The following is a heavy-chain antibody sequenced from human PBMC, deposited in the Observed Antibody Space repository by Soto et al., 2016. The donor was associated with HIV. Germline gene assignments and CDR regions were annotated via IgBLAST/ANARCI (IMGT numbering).Heavy chain of an antibody. J-gene: IGHJ4*02. Sequence: QVQLVQSGAEVKKPGVSVKVSCEASGYSFTSYGISWVRQAPGQGLEWMGWISAYDGNTNYAQNLQGRLTMTTDTSTSTAYMELRTLRFDDTAIYYCARATYSSGWYYFDYWGQGIVVTVSS. CDR2: ISAYDGNT. D-gene: IGHD6-19*01. V-gene: IGHV1-18*01. CDR1: GYSFTSYG. CDR3: ARATYSSGWYYFDY.